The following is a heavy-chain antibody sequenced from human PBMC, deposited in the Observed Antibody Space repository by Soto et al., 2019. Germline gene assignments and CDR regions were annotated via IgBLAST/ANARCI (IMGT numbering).Heavy chain of an antibody. J-gene: IGHJ5*02. CDR3: ARRSSEYSSSSYSWDNWFDP. CDR1: GGSISSGDYY. V-gene: IGHV4-30-4*01. Sequence: SENLSLTCTVSGGSISSGDYYWSWLRQPPGKGPDWIGYIYYSGSTYYNPSLKSRVTISVDTSKNQFSLKLSSVTAADTAVYYCARRSSEYSSSSYSWDNWFDPWGQGTLVTVSS. D-gene: IGHD6-6*01. CDR2: IYYSGST.